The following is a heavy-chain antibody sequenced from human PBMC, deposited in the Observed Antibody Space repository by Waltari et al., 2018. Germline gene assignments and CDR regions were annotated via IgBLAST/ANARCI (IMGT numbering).Heavy chain of an antibody. V-gene: IGHV3-9*01. CDR2: ISWNSGRV. Sequence: EVQLVASGGGLVQPGRSLRTSCAASGFTFDDYAMHWVRQAPGKGLEWVSGISWNSGRVVYADSVKGRFTISRDNTKNSLHLQMNSLRAEDTALYYCAKPQWLSPDAFDIWGQGTMVTVSS. CDR1: GFTFDDYA. D-gene: IGHD6-19*01. CDR3: AKPQWLSPDAFDI. J-gene: IGHJ3*02.